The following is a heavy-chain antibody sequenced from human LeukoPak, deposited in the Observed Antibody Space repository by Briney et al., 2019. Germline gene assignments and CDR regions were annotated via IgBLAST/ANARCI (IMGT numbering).Heavy chain of an antibody. V-gene: IGHV3-21*01. CDR3: ASHCSGGSCYGVLYY. D-gene: IGHD2-15*01. J-gene: IGHJ4*02. CDR1: GFTFSSYS. CDR2: ISSSSSYI. Sequence: GGSLRLSWAASGFTFSSYSMNWVRQAPGKGLEWVSSISSSSSYIYYADSVKGRFTISRDNAKNSLYLQMNSLRAEDTAVYYCASHCSGGSCYGVLYYWGQGTLVTVSS.